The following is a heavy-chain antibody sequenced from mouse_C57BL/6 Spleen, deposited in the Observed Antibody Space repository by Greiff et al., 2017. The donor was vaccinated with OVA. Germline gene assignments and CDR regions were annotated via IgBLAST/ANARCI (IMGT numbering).Heavy chain of an antibody. V-gene: IGHV3-6*01. CDR2: ISYDGSN. Sequence: EVQRVESGPGLVKPSQSLSLTCSVTGYSITSGYYWNWIRQFPGNKLEWMGYISYDGSNNYNPSLKNRISITRDTSKNQFFLKLNSVTTEDTATYYCARDDSNQFAYWGQGTLVTVSA. J-gene: IGHJ3*01. CDR3: ARDDSNQFAY. D-gene: IGHD2-5*01. CDR1: GYSITSGYY.